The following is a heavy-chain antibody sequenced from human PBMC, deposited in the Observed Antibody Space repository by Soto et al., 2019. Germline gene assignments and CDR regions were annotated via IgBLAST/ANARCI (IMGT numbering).Heavy chain of an antibody. CDR1: GFTFSDYR. D-gene: IGHD5-12*01. Sequence: EVRLVESGGGLVQPGESLRLSCVASGFTFSDYRMNWVRQAPGKGLEWVSYISSDSRTKYYVDSVKGRFTISRDNAKNSLFMQMSGLRAEDTAVYYCVRGGYGPVDAFDVWGQGTMVTVSS. CDR2: ISSDSRTK. V-gene: IGHV3-48*01. CDR3: VRGGYGPVDAFDV. J-gene: IGHJ3*01.